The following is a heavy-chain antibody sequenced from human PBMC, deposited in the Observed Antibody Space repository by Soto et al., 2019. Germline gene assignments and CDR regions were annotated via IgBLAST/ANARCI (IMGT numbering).Heavy chain of an antibody. V-gene: IGHV5-51*01. Sequence: PGQSLKISSKGFGYTFTSYWIGWVLQMTGKSLAQLGVVYPGASVSSYSPSVQGQVSSSADKSINTAYLQWCRLKASDTAMYYCARRGIIAAAATYYYYGMDVWGQGTTVTISS. D-gene: IGHD6-13*01. CDR2: VYPGASVS. CDR1: GYTFTSYW. J-gene: IGHJ6*02. CDR3: ARRGIIAAAATYYYYGMDV.